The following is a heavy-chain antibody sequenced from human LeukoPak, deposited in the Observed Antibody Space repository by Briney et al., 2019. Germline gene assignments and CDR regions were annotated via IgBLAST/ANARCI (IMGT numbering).Heavy chain of an antibody. CDR1: GFTFSTSG. J-gene: IGHJ6*02. V-gene: IGHV3-48*02. CDR3: ARVWQLGV. Sequence: GGSLRLSCAASGFTFSTSGMNWVRQAPGKGLEWVAYISSRSESKYYAASVKGRFTISRDNAHNSLYLQMNSLRDDDTAVYYCARVWQLGVWGQGTAVTVSS. CDR2: ISSRSESK. D-gene: IGHD3-10*01.